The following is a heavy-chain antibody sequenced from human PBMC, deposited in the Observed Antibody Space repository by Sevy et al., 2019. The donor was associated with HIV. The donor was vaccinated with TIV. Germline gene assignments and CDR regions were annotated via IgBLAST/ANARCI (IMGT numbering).Heavy chain of an antibody. J-gene: IGHJ6*02. D-gene: IGHD2-15*01. CDR2: ISYEGSNK. CDR1: GFTFSSYA. V-gene: IGHV3-30-3*01. Sequence: GGSLRLSCAASGFTFSSYAMHWVRQAPGKGLEWVAVISYEGSNKYYADSVKGRFTIARDKSKNTLYLQMNSLRAEVTAVYYCARDPETSGGWYYYYFGMDVWGQGTTVTVSS. CDR3: ARDPETSGGWYYYYFGMDV.